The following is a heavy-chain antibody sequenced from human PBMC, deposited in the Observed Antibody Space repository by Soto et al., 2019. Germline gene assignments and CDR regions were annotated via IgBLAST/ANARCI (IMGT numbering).Heavy chain of an antibody. CDR3: ARAGSGALYYFDY. D-gene: IGHD1-1*01. CDR1: GASISSRENY. Sequence: SETLSLTCTVSGASISSRENYWSWIRQPPGKGLEWIGYIYYSGSTYYNPSLKSRVTISVDTSKNQFSLKLSSVTAADTAVYYCARAGSGALYYFDYWGQGTLVTVSS. CDR2: IYYSGST. V-gene: IGHV4-30-4*01. J-gene: IGHJ4*02.